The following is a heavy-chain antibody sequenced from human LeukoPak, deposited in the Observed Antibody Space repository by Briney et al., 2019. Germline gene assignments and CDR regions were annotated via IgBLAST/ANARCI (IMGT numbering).Heavy chain of an antibody. Sequence: GASVKVSCKASGYTFTGYYMHWVRQAPGQGLEWMGWINPNSGGTNYAQKFQGRVTMTRDTSISIAFMELSRLRSDDTAVYYCGRGPRGWGSYYTVNGGGKFSVYWGQETLVTVSS. J-gene: IGHJ4*02. D-gene: IGHD3-10*01. V-gene: IGHV1-2*02. CDR3: GRGPRGWGSYYTVNGGGKFSVY. CDR2: INPNSGGT. CDR1: GYTFTGYY.